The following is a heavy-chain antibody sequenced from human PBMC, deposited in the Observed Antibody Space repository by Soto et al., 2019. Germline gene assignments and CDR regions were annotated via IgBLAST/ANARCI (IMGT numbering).Heavy chain of an antibody. J-gene: IGHJ4*02. CDR1: GFTFSRYS. D-gene: IGHD3-22*01. V-gene: IGHV3-21*01. CDR2: ISSSSSYI. Sequence: GGSLRLSCAASGFTFSRYSMNWVRQAPGKGLEWVSSISSSSSYIYYADSVKGRFTISRDNAKNSLYLQMNSLRAEDAAVYYCARGLFYYDSSAYLGYWGQGTLVTVSS. CDR3: ARGLFYYDSSAYLGY.